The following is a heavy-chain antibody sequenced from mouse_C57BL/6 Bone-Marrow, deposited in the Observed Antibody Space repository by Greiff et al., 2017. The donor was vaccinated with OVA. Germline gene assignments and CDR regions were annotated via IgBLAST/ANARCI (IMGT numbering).Heavy chain of an antibody. Sequence: QVQLQQSGPELVKPGASVKLSCKASGYTFTSYDINWVKQRPGQGLEWIGWIYPRDGSTKYNEKFKGKATVTVDTSSSTAYMELHSLTSEDSAVYVCLNLSRFAYWGQGTLVTVSA. J-gene: IGHJ3*01. CDR3: LNLSRFAY. CDR1: GYTFTSYD. V-gene: IGHV1-85*01. CDR2: IYPRDGST.